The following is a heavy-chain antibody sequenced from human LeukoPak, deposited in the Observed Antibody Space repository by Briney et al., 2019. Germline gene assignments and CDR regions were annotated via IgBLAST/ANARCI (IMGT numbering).Heavy chain of an antibody. CDR1: GYNFADYW. J-gene: IGHJ4*02. Sequence: GESLKISCKVSGYNFADYWIGWVRQMPGKGLEWMGIIYPGDSDTRYSPSFQGQVTMSADKSINTAYLQWSSLKASDTAMYYCARRQGCSSSSCPPDSWGQGTLVTVSS. V-gene: IGHV5-51*01. CDR3: ARRQGCSSSSCPPDS. CDR2: IYPGDSDT. D-gene: IGHD2-15*01.